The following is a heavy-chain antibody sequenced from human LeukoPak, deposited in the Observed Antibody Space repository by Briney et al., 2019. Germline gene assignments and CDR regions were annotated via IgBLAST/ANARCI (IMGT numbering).Heavy chain of an antibody. J-gene: IGHJ4*02. Sequence: GGSLRLSCVASGFTFSTSWVTWVRQAPGTGLEWVANIDKHGDGKYYVDSVKGRFAISRDYASNSVFLQMDSLRAEDTSVYYCARDAGWGYYDLWGQGTPVTVSS. CDR2: IDKHGDGK. V-gene: IGHV3-7*01. CDR1: GFTFSTSW. D-gene: IGHD1-26*01. CDR3: ARDAGWGYYDL.